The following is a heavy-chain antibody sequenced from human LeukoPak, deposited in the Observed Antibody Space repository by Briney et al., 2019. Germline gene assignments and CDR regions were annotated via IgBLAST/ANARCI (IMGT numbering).Heavy chain of an antibody. Sequence: SETLSLTCAVYGGSFSGYYWSWIRQPPGKGLEWIGEINHSGSTNYNPSLKSRVTISVDTSKNQFSLKLSSVTAADTAVYYCARLVAVAGFGFDYWGQGTLVTVSS. D-gene: IGHD6-19*01. J-gene: IGHJ4*02. CDR3: ARLVAVAGFGFDY. CDR2: INHSGST. V-gene: IGHV4-34*01. CDR1: GGSFSGYY.